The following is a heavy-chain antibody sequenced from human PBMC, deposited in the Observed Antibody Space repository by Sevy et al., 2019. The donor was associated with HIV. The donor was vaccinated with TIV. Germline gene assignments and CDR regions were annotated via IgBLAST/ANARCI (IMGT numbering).Heavy chain of an antibody. CDR3: ARVRRYCSSTSCYRETVEDY. J-gene: IGHJ4*02. CDR2: INPSGGST. Sequence: ASVKVSCKASGYTFTSYYMHWVRQAPGQGLEWMGIINPSGGSTSYAQKFQGRVTMTRDTSTSTVYMELSSLRSEDTAVYYCARVRRYCSSTSCYRETVEDYWGQGTLVTVSS. V-gene: IGHV1-46*03. CDR1: GYTFTSYY. D-gene: IGHD2-2*01.